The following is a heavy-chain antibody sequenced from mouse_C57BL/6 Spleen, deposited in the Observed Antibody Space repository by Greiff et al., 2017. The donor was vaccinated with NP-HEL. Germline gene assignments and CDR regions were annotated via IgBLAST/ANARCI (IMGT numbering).Heavy chain of an antibody. Sequence: VKLMESGPGLVQPSQSLSITCTVSGFSLTSYGVHWVRQSPGKGLEWLGVIWRGGSTDYNAAFMSRLSITKDNSKSQVFFKMNSLQADDTAIYYCAKSDYGRAWFAYWGQGTLVTVSA. CDR2: IWRGGST. CDR3: AKSDYGRAWFAY. V-gene: IGHV2-5*01. CDR1: GFSLTSYG. D-gene: IGHD2-4*01. J-gene: IGHJ3*01.